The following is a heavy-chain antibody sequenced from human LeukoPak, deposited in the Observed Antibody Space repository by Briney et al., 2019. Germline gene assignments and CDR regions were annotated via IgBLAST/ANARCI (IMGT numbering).Heavy chain of an antibody. Sequence: SETLSLTCTVSGGSISSGGYYWSWIRQHPGKGLEWIGYIYYSGSTYYNPSLKSRVTISVDTSKNQFSLKLSSVSAADTAVYYCARGGGDVYNVFDYWGREPWSPSPQ. V-gene: IGHV4-31*03. J-gene: IGHJ4*02. CDR1: GGSISSGGYY. CDR3: ARGGGDVYNVFDY. CDR2: IYYSGST. D-gene: IGHD5-24*01.